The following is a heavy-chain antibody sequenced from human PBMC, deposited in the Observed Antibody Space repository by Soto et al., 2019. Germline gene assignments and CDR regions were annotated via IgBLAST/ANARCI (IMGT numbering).Heavy chain of an antibody. CDR2: ISGSGGST. J-gene: IGHJ4*02. CDR1: GFTFSSYA. D-gene: IGHD4-4*01. Sequence: PGGSLRLSCAASGFTFSSYAMSWVRQAPGKGLEWVSSISGSGGSTYYADSVKGRFTISRDNSKNTLYLQMNSLRAEDTAVYYCVITRAPVTSHDYWGQGTLVTVSS. V-gene: IGHV3-23*01. CDR3: VITRAPVTSHDY.